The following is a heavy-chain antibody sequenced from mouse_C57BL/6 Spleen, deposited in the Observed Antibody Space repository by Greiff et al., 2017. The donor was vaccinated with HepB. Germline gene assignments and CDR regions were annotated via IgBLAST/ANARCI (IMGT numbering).Heavy chain of an antibody. J-gene: IGHJ2*01. CDR1: GYTFTSYW. CDR3: ARDYSNDFDY. CDR2: IDPSDSYT. Sequence: QVQLQQPGAELVRPGTSVKLSCKPSGYTFTSYWMHWVKQRPGQGLEWIGVIDPSDSYTNYNQKFKGKATLTVDTSSSTAYMQLSSLTSEDSAVYYCARDYSNDFDYWGKGTTHTVCS. V-gene: IGHV1-59*01. D-gene: IGHD2-5*01.